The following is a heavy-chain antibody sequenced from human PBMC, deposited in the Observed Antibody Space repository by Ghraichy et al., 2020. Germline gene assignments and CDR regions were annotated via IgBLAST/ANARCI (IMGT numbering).Heavy chain of an antibody. V-gene: IGHV1-46*01. CDR1: GYTFTSYY. Sequence: ASVKVSCKASGYTFTSYYMHWVRQAPGPGLEWMGIINPSGGSTSYAQKFQGRVTMTRDTSTSTVYMELSSLRSEDTAVYYCARDGITMIVVVKSQTAGVAFDIWGQGTMVTVSS. CDR2: INPSGGST. CDR3: ARDGITMIVVVKSQTAGVAFDI. J-gene: IGHJ3*02. D-gene: IGHD3-22*01.